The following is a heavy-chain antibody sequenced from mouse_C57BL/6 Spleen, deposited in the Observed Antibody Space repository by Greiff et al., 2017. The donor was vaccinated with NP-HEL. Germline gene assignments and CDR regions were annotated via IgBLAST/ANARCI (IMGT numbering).Heavy chain of an antibody. V-gene: IGHV1-15*01. J-gene: IGHJ2*01. CDR2: IDPETGGT. D-gene: IGHD1-1*01. CDR3: TPTVVAGDY. Sequence: QVQLKQSGAELVRPGASVTLSCKASGYTFTDYEMHWVKQTPVHGLEWIGAIDPETGGTAYNQKFKGKAILTADKSSSTAYMELRSLTSEDSAVYYCTPTVVAGDYWGQGTTLTVSS. CDR1: GYTFTDYE.